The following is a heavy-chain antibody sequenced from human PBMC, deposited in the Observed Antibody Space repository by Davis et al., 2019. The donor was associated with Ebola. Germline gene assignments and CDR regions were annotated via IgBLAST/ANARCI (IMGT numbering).Heavy chain of an antibody. CDR3: ARTPQYTRFGSYFDY. D-gene: IGHD3-10*01. Sequence: SETLSLTCTVSGGSMSSFYWSWIRQPPGKGLEWIGNIYYGGTTNYNPSLKSRVTISGDTSKNQFSLNVNSVTAADTAMYYCARTPQYTRFGSYFDYWGQGALVTVSS. CDR1: GGSMSSFY. V-gene: IGHV4-59*01. CDR2: IYYGGTT. J-gene: IGHJ4*02.